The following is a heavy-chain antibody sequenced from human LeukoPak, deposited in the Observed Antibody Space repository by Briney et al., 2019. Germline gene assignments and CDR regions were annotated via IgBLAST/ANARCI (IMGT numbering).Heavy chain of an antibody. CDR1: GFTFSNYD. CDR2: ITGRGSGGTT. J-gene: IGHJ6*02. CDR3: ARYLDNYYYFGIDV. D-gene: IGHD3/OR15-3a*01. Sequence: GGSLRLSCAAAGFTFSNYDMTWVRQAPRKGVEWVSYITGRGSGGTTYYADSVKGPFTISRDNSRNTLYLQMNSLRAEDTAVYYCARYLDNYYYFGIDVWGRGTTVTVSS. V-gene: IGHV3-23*01.